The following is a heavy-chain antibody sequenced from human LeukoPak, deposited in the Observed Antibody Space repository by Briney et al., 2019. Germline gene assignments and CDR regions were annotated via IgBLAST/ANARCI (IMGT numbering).Heavy chain of an antibody. V-gene: IGHV7-4-1*02. D-gene: IGHD4-17*01. CDR2: INTNTGNP. CDR3: ARYRATAVSYWYFDL. CDR1: GYTFTSYA. J-gene: IGHJ2*01. Sequence: ASVKVSCKASGYTFTSYAMNWERQAPGRGLEWMGWINTNTGNPTYAQGFTGRFVFSLDTSVSTAYLQISSLKAEDTAVYYCARYRATAVSYWYFDLWGRGTLVSVSS.